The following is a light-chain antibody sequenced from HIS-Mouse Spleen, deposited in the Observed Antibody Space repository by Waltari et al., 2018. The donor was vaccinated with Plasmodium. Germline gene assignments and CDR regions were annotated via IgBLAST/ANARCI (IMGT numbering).Light chain of an antibody. V-gene: IGKV1-33*01. J-gene: IGKJ3*01. CDR2: DAS. CDR1: QDISNY. CDR3: QQYDNLPPLFT. Sequence: DIQMTQSPSSLSASVGDRVTITCQASQDISNYLNLYQQKPGKAPKLLIYDASNLETGVRSRFSGSGSGTDLTFTISSLQPEDIATYYCQQYDNLPPLFTFGPGTKVDIK.